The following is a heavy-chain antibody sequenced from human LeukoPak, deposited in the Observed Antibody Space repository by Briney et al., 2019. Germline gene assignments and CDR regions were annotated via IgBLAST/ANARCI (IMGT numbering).Heavy chain of an antibody. CDR2: ISYIGST. Sequence: SETLSLTCAVSTDSFSSHYWTWIRQPPGKGLEWIGYISYIGSTNYNPSLKSRVSISIDTSNNQFSLKLSSVTAADTAVYYCARARQLLYGGDAFDIWGQGTIVTVSS. CDR3: ARARQLLYGGDAFDI. D-gene: IGHD2-2*02. J-gene: IGHJ3*02. CDR1: TDSFSSHY. V-gene: IGHV4-59*11.